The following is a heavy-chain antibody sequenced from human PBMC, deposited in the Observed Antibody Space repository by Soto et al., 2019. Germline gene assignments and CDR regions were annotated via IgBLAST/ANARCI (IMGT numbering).Heavy chain of an antibody. Sequence: QITLKESGPTLVKPTQTLALTCTFSGFSLSTSGVGVGWIRQPPGKALEWLALIYWDDDKRYSPSLKSRLTITKVTSKNQVVLTMTNMDPVDTATYYCAHRGGYDSSAVNWFDPWGQGTLVTVSS. J-gene: IGHJ5*02. D-gene: IGHD3-22*01. CDR2: IYWDDDK. CDR1: GFSLSTSGVG. V-gene: IGHV2-5*02. CDR3: AHRGGYDSSAVNWFDP.